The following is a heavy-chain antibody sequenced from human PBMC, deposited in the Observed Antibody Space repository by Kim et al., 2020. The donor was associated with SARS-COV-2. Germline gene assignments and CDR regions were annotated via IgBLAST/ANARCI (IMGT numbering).Heavy chain of an antibody. J-gene: IGHJ6*02. V-gene: IGHV3-15*01. D-gene: IGHD3-22*01. CDR3: TTDGWLLLRRRYYGMDV. CDR1: GFTFSNAW. Sequence: GGSLRLSCAASGFTFSNAWMSWVRQAPGKGLEWVGRIKSKTDGGTTDYAAPVKGRFTISRDDSKNTLYLQMNSLKTEDTAVYYCTTDGWLLLRRRYYGMDVWGQGTTVTVSS. CDR2: IKSKTDGGTT.